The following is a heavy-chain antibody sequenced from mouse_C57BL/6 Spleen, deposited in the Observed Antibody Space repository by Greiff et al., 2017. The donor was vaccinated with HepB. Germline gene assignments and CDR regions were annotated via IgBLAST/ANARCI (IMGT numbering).Heavy chain of an antibody. CDR1: GYTFTDYY. D-gene: IGHD1-1*01. Sequence: EVQLQQSGPVLVKPGASVKMSCKASGYTFTDYYMNWVKQSHGKSLEWIGVINPYNGGTSYNQKFKGKATLTVDKSSSTAYMELNSLTSEDSAVYYCARYDFTTVVAHYAMDYWGQGTSVTVSS. J-gene: IGHJ4*01. V-gene: IGHV1-19*01. CDR2: INPYNGGT. CDR3: ARYDFTTVVAHYAMDY.